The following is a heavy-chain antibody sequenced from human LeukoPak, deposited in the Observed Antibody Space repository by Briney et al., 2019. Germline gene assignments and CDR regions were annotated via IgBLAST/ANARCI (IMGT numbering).Heavy chain of an antibody. V-gene: IGHV3-23*01. Sequence: GGSLRLSCAASGFTFSSYAMSWVRQARGKAREWVSAISGRGGSTYYADSVKGRFTISRDNSKNTLYLQMNSVRAEDTAVYYCAAYYYDSSGYWPFDYWGQGTLVTVSS. J-gene: IGHJ4*02. CDR3: AAYYYDSSGYWPFDY. CDR1: GFTFSSYA. D-gene: IGHD3-22*01. CDR2: ISGRGGST.